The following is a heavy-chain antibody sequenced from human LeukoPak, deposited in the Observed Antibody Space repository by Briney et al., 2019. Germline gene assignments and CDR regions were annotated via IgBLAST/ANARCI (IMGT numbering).Heavy chain of an antibody. V-gene: IGHV4-59*08. Sequence: PGGSLRLSCAASGFIFSDFYMSWIRQPPGKGLEWIGYISYSGSTNYNPSLRGRVTISIDTSKNQFSLKLSSVTAADTAVYYCASSPRGTEYFHHWGQGTLVTVSS. CDR1: GFIFSDFY. J-gene: IGHJ1*01. CDR2: ISYSGST. CDR3: ASSPRGTEYFHH. D-gene: IGHD3-10*01.